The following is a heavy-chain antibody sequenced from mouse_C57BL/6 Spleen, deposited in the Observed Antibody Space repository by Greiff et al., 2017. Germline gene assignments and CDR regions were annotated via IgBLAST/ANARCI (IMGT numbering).Heavy chain of an antibody. J-gene: IGHJ4*01. CDR3: ARCLAYYDAMDY. Sequence: QVQLQQSGAELVKPGASVKLSCKASGYTFTSYWMHWVKQRPGQGLEWIGMIHPNSGSTNYNEKFKSKATLTVDTSSSTAYMQLSSLTSEDSAVYYCARCLAYYDAMDYWGQGTSVTVSS. D-gene: IGHD6-5*01. CDR2: IHPNSGST. CDR1: GYTFTSYW. V-gene: IGHV1-64*01.